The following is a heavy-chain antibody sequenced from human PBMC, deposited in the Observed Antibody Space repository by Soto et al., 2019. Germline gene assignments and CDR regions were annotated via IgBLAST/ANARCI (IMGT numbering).Heavy chain of an antibody. Sequence: SETLSLTCAVSGYSISSGYYCGWIRQPPGKGLEGIGSIYHSGNTYYNPSLKSRVTISVDTSKNHFSLKLSSVTAADTAVYYCARARIVVAGTIVDYWGQGTLVTVSS. V-gene: IGHV4-38-2*01. CDR3: ARARIVVAGTIVDY. CDR2: IYHSGNT. J-gene: IGHJ4*02. D-gene: IGHD6-19*01. CDR1: GYSISSGYY.